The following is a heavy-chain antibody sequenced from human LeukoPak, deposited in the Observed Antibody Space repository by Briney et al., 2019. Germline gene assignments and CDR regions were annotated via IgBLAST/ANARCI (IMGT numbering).Heavy chain of an antibody. V-gene: IGHV4-61*01. D-gene: IGHD5-18*01. CDR2: IYYSGST. J-gene: IGHJ4*02. CDR1: GGSISSGSYY. Sequence: KASETLSLTCTVSGGSISSGSYYWSWIRQPPGKGLEWIGYIYYSGSTNYTPSLKSRVTISVDTPKNQFSLKLSSVTAADTAVYYCARGGYSYGTRTADYWGQGTLVTVSS. CDR3: ARGGYSYGTRTADY.